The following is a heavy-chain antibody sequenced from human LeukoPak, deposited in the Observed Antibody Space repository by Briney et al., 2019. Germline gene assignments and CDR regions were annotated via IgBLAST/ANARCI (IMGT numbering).Heavy chain of an antibody. J-gene: IGHJ4*02. CDR1: GFTFRSYG. V-gene: IGHV3-30*18. CDR3: TKDNKRYSGDY. Sequence: PGRSLRLSCAASGFTFRSYGMHWVRQAPGKGLEWVAVISDAGSNKYYADPVKGRFPISRDSSKNTLSLQLTSLRVEDPAVHCCTKDNKRYSGDYWGQGTLVTVSS. D-gene: IGHD5-18*01. CDR2: ISDAGSNK.